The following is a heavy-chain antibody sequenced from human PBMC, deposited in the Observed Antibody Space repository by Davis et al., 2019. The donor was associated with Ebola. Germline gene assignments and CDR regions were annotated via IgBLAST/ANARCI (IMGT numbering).Heavy chain of an antibody. D-gene: IGHD6-19*01. V-gene: IGHV3-30*02. CDR3: ATTQWLREFDN. J-gene: IGHJ4*02. Sequence: PGGSLRLSCAASGFTFSSYGMHWVRQAPGKGLEWVAVIWSDGSNKYYADSVKGRFTISRDKSNNTLYLEMSSLRVDDTAVYYCATTQWLREFDNWGQGTLVTVSS. CDR2: IWSDGSNK. CDR1: GFTFSSYG.